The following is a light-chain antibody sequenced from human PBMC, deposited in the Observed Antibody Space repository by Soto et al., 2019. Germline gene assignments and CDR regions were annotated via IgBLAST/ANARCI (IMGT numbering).Light chain of an antibody. Sequence: DIQMTQSPSTLSASVGDRITITCRASQSISSWLAWYQQKPGKAPKLLIYDASSLESGVPSRFSGSVSGTEFTLTISSLQPDDFATYYGKQYNSYSCTFGQGTKVEIK. V-gene: IGKV1-5*01. CDR1: QSISSW. CDR3: KQYNSYSCT. J-gene: IGKJ1*01. CDR2: DAS.